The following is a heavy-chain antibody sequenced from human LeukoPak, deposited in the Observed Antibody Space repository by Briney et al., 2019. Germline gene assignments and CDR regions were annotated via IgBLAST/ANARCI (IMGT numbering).Heavy chain of an antibody. J-gene: IGHJ4*02. CDR3: ASLGLTGTNT. Sequence: SETLSLTCTVSGGSIRSSYYYWGWIRQPPGKGLEWIGSIYDSGSTNYNPSLKSRVTISVDTSKNQFSLKLSSVTAADTAVYYCASLGLTGTNTWGQGTLVTVSS. V-gene: IGHV4-39*07. CDR2: IYDSGST. D-gene: IGHD1-1*01. CDR1: GGSIRSSYYY.